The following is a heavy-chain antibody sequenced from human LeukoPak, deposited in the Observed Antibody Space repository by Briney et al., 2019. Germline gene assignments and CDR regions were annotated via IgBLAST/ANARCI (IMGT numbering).Heavy chain of an antibody. J-gene: IGHJ4*02. CDR1: GFTVSSNY. Sequence: GGSLRLSCAASGFTVSSNYMSWVRQAPGKGLEWVSVIYSGGSTYYADSVKGRFTISRDNSKNTLYLQMNSLRVEDTAVYYCARVLSYYDSSGYYFSYWGQGTLVTVSS. D-gene: IGHD3-22*01. V-gene: IGHV3-66*02. CDR3: ARVLSYYDSSGYYFSY. CDR2: IYSGGST.